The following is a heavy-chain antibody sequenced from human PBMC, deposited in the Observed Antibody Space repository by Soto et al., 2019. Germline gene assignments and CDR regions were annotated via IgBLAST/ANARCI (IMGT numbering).Heavy chain of an antibody. Sequence: SVKVSCKASCYTFTSYAIIWVRQAPGQGLEWMGWISAYNGNTNYAQKLQGRVTMTTDTSTSTAYMELRTLRSDDTAVYYCARTELQYPYHWFDPWGQGTLVTVSS. J-gene: IGHJ5*02. CDR2: ISAYNGNT. V-gene: IGHV1-18*01. CDR3: ARTELQYPYHWFDP. D-gene: IGHD1-7*01. CDR1: CYTFTSYA.